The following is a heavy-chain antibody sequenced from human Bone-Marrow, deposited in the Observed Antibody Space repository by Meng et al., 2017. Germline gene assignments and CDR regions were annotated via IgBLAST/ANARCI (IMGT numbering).Heavy chain of an antibody. D-gene: IGHD4-11*01. J-gene: IGHJ4*02. V-gene: IGHV4-34*01. CDR2: INHSGST. CDR1: GGSFSDYY. CDR3: ARGPTTMAHDFDY. Sequence: QVQLQQWGEGLLKPSETLSLTCVVSGGSFSDYYWGWIRQPPGKGLEWIGEINHSGSTNYNPSLESRATISVDTSQNNLSLKLSSVTAADSAVYYCARGPTTMAHDFDYWGQGTLVTVSS.